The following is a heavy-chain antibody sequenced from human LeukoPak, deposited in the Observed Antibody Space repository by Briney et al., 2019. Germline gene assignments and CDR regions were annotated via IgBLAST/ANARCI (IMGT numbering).Heavy chain of an antibody. CDR1: GGSINSGNW. CDR2: ISHSGNI. D-gene: IGHD1-14*01. Sequence: SGTLSLTCAVSGGSINSGNWWSWVRQPPGKGLEWIGEISHSGNINYNPSLKSRVTMSVDKSKNQFSLRLTSVTTADTAVYYCARGGLAFGGNWGQETLVTVSS. J-gene: IGHJ4*02. V-gene: IGHV4-4*02. CDR3: ARGGLAFGGN.